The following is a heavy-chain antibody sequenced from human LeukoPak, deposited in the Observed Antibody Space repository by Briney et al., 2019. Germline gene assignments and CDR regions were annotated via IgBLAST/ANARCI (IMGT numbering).Heavy chain of an antibody. Sequence: SETLSLTCTVSGGSISSYYRSWIRQPPGKGLEWIGYIYCSGSTNYNPSLKSRVTISVDTSKNQFSLKLSSVTAADTAVYYCARVGILTGLDYWGQGTLVTVSS. CDR2: IYCSGST. CDR1: GGSISSYY. V-gene: IGHV4-59*01. D-gene: IGHD3-9*01. J-gene: IGHJ4*02. CDR3: ARVGILTGLDY.